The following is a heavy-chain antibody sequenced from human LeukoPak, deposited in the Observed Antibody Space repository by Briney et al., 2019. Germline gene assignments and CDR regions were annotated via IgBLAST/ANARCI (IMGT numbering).Heavy chain of an antibody. CDR3: ARDDYGGNSGYNWFDP. D-gene: IGHD4-23*01. Sequence: SETLSLTCTVSGGSISSSSYYWGWIRQPPRKGLEWIGSIYYSGSTYYNPSLKSRVTISVDTSKNQFSLKLSSVTAADTAVYYCARDDYGGNSGYNWFDPWGQGTLVTVSS. CDR1: GGSISSSSYY. CDR2: IYYSGST. J-gene: IGHJ5*02. V-gene: IGHV4-39*07.